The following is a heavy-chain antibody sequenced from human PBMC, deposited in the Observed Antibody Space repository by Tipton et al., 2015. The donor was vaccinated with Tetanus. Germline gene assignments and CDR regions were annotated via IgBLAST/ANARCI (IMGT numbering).Heavy chain of an antibody. CDR3: AMEGVTGGYVMDD. CDR1: GYTFTSYY. V-gene: IGHV1-46*01. CDR2: INPSGRST. J-gene: IGHJ6*02. Sequence: QLVQSGAEVKKPGASVKVSCKASGYTFTSYYMHWVRQAPGQGLEWMGIINPSGRSTSYVQKFQGRVTMTRDTSTSTGYMELSSLRFGVTAWCYCAMEGVTGGYVMDDCGQETTVIVSS. D-gene: IGHD2-21*02.